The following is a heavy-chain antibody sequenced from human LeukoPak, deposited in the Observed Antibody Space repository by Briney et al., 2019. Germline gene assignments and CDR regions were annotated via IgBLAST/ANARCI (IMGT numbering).Heavy chain of an antibody. V-gene: IGHV1-2*02. CDR1: GYTFTGYY. J-gene: IGHJ2*01. D-gene: IGHD4-23*01. Sequence: ASVKVSCKPSGYTFTGYYMHWVRQAPGQGLEWMGWINPNSGATNYAQKFQGRVTVTRDTSINTAYMELSRLRSDDTAVYYCARHPGKVTNDWYFDLWGRGTLVTVSS. CDR2: INPNSGAT. CDR3: ARHPGKVTNDWYFDL.